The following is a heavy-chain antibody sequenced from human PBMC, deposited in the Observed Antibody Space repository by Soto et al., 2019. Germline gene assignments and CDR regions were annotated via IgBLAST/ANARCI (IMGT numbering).Heavy chain of an antibody. D-gene: IGHD3-22*01. V-gene: IGHV1-69*13. J-gene: IGHJ6*02. Sequence: GASVKVSCKASGGTFSSYAISWVRQAPGQGLEWMGGIIPIFGTANYAQKFQGRVTITADESTSTAYMELSSLRSEDTAVYYCARVAANYYDSSGYRPYYYGMDVWGQGTMVTVSS. CDR1: GGTFSSYA. CDR3: ARVAANYYDSSGYRPYYYGMDV. CDR2: IIPIFGTA.